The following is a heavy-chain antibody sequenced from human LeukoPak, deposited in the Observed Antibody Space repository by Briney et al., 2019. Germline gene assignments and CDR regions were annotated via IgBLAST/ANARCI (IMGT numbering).Heavy chain of an antibody. Sequence: PGESLSLSCVASGVDVNNNYMTWVRQAPGKGLEWVSILYSGGNTYYADSVKGRFRISRDNSKNTLYLQMNSLRAEDTAVYYCAKGLYRDRRQPAFAFDYWGQGSLVTVSS. CDR1: GVDVNNNY. D-gene: IGHD1-14*01. V-gene: IGHV3-53*01. CDR2: LYSGGNT. CDR3: AKGLYRDRRQPAFAFDY. J-gene: IGHJ4*02.